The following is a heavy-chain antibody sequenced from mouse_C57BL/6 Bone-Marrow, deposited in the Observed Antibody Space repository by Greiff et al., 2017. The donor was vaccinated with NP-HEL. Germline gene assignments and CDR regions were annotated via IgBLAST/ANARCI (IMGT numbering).Heavy chain of an antibody. CDR1: GFTFSSYA. Sequence: DVMLVESGGGLVKPGGSLKLSCAASGFTFSSYAMSWVRQTPEKRLEWVATISDGGSYTYYPDNVKGRFTISRDNAKNNLYLQRSHLKSEDTAMYYCARDNGYRLAYWGQGTLVTVSA. V-gene: IGHV5-4*01. J-gene: IGHJ3*01. CDR2: ISDGGSYT. CDR3: ARDNGYRLAY. D-gene: IGHD2-2*01.